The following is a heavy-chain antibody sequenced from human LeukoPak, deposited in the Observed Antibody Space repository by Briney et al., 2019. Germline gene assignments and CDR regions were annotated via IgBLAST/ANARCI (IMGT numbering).Heavy chain of an antibody. CDR1: GFTFCSYA. Sequence: GGSLRLSCAPSGFTFCSYAMSWVRQAPGKGREWVPAISGSGGSTYYADSVKGRVTLSRDNSKNTHYLQMHSLRMDDTGVYYCAIRYCSSTSCYPRWEYYFDYWGQGTLVTVSS. CDR3: AIRYCSSTSCYPRWEYYFDY. D-gene: IGHD2-2*01. V-gene: IGHV3-23*01. J-gene: IGHJ4*02. CDR2: ISGSGGST.